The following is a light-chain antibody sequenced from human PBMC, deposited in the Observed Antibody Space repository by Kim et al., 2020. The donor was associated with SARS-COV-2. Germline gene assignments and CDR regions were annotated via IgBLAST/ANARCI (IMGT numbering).Light chain of an antibody. CDR2: GKN. V-gene: IGLV1-44*01. CDR1: SSSIGGYP. CDR3: ASWDSSRKNGV. J-gene: IGLJ3*02. Sequence: RRTVASSGRSSSIGGYPASRYQQYAGSAPELLIYGKNKRPSGVPDRFSASTSGTTASLAISGVRSDDEADYYCASWDSSRKNGVFGGGTQLTVL.